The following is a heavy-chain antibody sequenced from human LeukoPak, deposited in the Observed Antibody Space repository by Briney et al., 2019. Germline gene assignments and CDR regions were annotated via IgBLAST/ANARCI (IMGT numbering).Heavy chain of an antibody. D-gene: IGHD3-10*01. Sequence: GGSLRLSCAASGFTFDDYAIHWVRQAPGKGLGGVSGISWNSGSIVYADSVKGRFTISRDNAKNSLYLQMNGLRAEDTALYYCAKDLTMAPSAGYFDYWGQGTLVTVSS. CDR3: AKDLTMAPSAGYFDY. J-gene: IGHJ4*02. CDR2: ISWNSGSI. V-gene: IGHV3-9*01. CDR1: GFTFDDYA.